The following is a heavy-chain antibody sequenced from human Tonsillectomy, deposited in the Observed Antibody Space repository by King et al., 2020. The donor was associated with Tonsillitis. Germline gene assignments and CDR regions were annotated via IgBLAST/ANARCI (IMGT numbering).Heavy chain of an antibody. D-gene: IGHD3-10*01. CDR1: GFTFSSYA. Sequence: VQLVESGGGLVQPGGSLRLSCAASGFTFSSYAMSWVRQAPGKGLEWVSAISGSGGSTYYADSVKGRFTISRDNSKNTLYLQMNSLRAEDTAVYYCAKVITVRGVIGYYFDYWGQGTLVTVSS. J-gene: IGHJ4*02. CDR3: AKVITVRGVIGYYFDY. V-gene: IGHV3-23*04. CDR2: ISGSGGST.